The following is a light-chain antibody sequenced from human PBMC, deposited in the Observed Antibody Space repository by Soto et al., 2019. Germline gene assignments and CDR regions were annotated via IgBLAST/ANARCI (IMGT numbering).Light chain of an antibody. CDR3: QQYYSPPET. Sequence: DVVMTQSPDSLAVSLGERATINCKSSQSVLYSSTNKNSLAWYQKKPGQPPKLLIYWASTRESGVPDRFVGSGSGTDFTLTISSLQAEDVAVYYCQQYYSPPETFGQGTKVEV. CDR1: QSVLYSSTNKNS. CDR2: WAS. V-gene: IGKV4-1*01. J-gene: IGKJ1*01.